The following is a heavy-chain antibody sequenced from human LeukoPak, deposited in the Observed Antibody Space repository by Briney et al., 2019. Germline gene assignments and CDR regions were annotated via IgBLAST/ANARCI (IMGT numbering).Heavy chain of an antibody. Sequence: ASVTVSCKASGYTFTSYYMHWVRQAPGQGLEWMGIINPSGGSTSYAQKFQGRVTMTRDTSISTAYMELSRLRSDDTAVYYCARDPVGATAFDIWGQGTMVTVSS. CDR3: ARDPVGATAFDI. V-gene: IGHV1-46*01. D-gene: IGHD1-26*01. CDR2: INPSGGST. J-gene: IGHJ3*02. CDR1: GYTFTSYY.